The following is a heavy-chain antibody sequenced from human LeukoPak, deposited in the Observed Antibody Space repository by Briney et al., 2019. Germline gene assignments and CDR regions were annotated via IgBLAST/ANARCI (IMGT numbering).Heavy chain of an antibody. V-gene: IGHV3-7*01. CDR1: GFTFSSYW. CDR2: IKQDGSEN. J-gene: IGHJ5*02. D-gene: IGHD2-2*02. CDR3: ARDCSSTSCYRGGFDP. Sequence: GGSLRLSCAASGFTFSSYWMSWVRQAPGKGLEGVASIKQDGSENYYVDSVKGRFTISRDNAKNSLYLQMNSLRAEDTAVYYCARDCSSTSCYRGGFDPWGRGTLVTVSS.